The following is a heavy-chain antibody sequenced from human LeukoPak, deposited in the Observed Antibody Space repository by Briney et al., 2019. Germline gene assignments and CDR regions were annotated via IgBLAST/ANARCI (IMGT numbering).Heavy chain of an antibody. CDR1: GFTLSSYE. D-gene: IGHD3-10*01. Sequence: GGSLRLSCAASGFTLSSYEMNSVRQAPGRGLGWVSYISSSGSTIYYADSVKGRFTISRDNAKNSLYLKMNSLRAEDTAVYYCAGGVGWHFALWGRGTLATVSS. CDR2: ISSSGSTI. V-gene: IGHV3-48*03. CDR3: AGGVGWHFAL. J-gene: IGHJ2*01.